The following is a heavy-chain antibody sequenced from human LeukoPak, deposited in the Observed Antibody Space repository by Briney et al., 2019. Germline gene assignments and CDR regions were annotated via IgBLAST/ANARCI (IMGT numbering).Heavy chain of an antibody. V-gene: IGHV3-48*04. CDR1: GFTFSSYA. J-gene: IGHJ6*02. CDR2: ISSSGSTI. D-gene: IGHD3-3*01. CDR3: ARDLWSGYPLGMDV. Sequence: GGSLSLSCAASGFTFSSYAMSWVRQAPEKGLEWVSYISSSGSTIYYADSVKGRFTISRDNAKNSLYLQMNSLRAEDTAVYYCARDLWSGYPLGMDVWGQGTTVTVSS.